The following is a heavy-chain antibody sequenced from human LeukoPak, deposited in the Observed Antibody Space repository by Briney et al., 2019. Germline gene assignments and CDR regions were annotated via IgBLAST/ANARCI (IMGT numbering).Heavy chain of an antibody. J-gene: IGHJ4*02. CDR2: ITGSDGGT. CDR1: GFIFSNYA. CDR3: ARDTVVVAATFDY. V-gene: IGHV3-23*01. Sequence: GGSLRLSCAASGFIFSNYAMSWVRQAPGQGLEWVPGITGSDGGTNYADSVKGRFTISRDNAKNSLYLQMNSLRAEDTAVYYCARDTVVVAATFDYWGQGTLVTVSS. D-gene: IGHD2-15*01.